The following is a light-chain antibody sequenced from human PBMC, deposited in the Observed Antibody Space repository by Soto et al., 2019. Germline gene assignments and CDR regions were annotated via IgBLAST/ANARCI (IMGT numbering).Light chain of an antibody. CDR2: LRSDGSH. Sequence: QPVLTQSPSASASLGASVRLTCSLSSGHSTYAIAWHQQQPEKGPRYLMKLRSDGSHSRGDGIPDRFSGSSSGAERYLAISSLQSEDEADYCCQTWGTGIVVFGGGNKLTVL. V-gene: IGLV4-69*01. J-gene: IGLJ2*01. CDR3: QTWGTGIVV. CDR1: SGHSTYA.